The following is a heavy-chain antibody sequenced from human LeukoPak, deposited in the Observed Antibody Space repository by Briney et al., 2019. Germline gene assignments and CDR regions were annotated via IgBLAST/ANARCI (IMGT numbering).Heavy chain of an antibody. CDR1: GFTFDDYA. J-gene: IGHJ4*02. D-gene: IGHD3-22*01. CDR3: AKDMDLDSSGYVCDY. Sequence: GGSLRLSCAASGFTFDDYAMHWVRQAPGKGLEWVSGISWNSGSIGYADSVKGRFTISRDNAKNSLYLQMNSLRAEDTALYYCAKDMDLDSSGYVCDYWGQGTLVTVSS. CDR2: ISWNSGSI. V-gene: IGHV3-9*01.